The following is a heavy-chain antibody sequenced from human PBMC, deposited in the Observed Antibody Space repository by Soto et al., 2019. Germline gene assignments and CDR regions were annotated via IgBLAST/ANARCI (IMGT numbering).Heavy chain of an antibody. Sequence: SETLSLTCSVSGDSISSYYWSWIRQPPGKGLEWIGYIYYSGSTNYNPSFKSRVTISVDTPKNQFSLKLTSVTAADTAVYYCARDLNGITIFGVGYGPNYYYYYGMDVWGQGTTVTVAS. J-gene: IGHJ6*02. CDR2: IYYSGST. V-gene: IGHV4-59*01. CDR1: GDSISSYY. CDR3: ARDLNGITIFGVGYGPNYYYYYGMDV. D-gene: IGHD3-3*01.